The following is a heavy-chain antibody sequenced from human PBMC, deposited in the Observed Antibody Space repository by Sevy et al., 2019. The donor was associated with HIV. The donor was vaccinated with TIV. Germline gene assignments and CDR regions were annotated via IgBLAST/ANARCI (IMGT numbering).Heavy chain of an antibody. CDR2: ISGRGGSS. D-gene: IGHD3-22*01. J-gene: IGHJ4*02. CDR3: AKDLYYDNSLFDY. CDR1: EFRLSNYA. V-gene: IGHV3-23*01. Sequence: GGSLRLSCVASEFRLSNYAMNWVRQAPGKGLEWFSGISGRGGSSYYADSVKGRFTISRDNSKNTLYLQMNSLRAEDTAMYYCAKDLYYDNSLFDYWGQGILVTVSS.